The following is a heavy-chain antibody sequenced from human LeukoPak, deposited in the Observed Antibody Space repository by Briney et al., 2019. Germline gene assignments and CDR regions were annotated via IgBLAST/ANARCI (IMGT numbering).Heavy chain of an antibody. D-gene: IGHD3-10*01. Sequence: SETLSLTCTVSGGSISSYYWSWIRQPAGKGLEWIGRIYTSGSTNYNPSLKSRVTMSVDTSKNQFSLKLSSVTAADTAVYYCARDLVRAKNNWFDPWGQGTLVTVSS. CDR1: GGSISSYY. CDR3: ARDLVRAKNNWFDP. CDR2: IYTSGST. J-gene: IGHJ5*02. V-gene: IGHV4-4*07.